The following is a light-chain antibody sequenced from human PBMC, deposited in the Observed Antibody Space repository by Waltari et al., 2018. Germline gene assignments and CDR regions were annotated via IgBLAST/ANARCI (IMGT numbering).Light chain of an antibody. V-gene: IGKV4-1*01. CDR3: QQYYSTPYT. J-gene: IGKJ2*01. CDR2: WAS. Sequence: DIVMTQSPDSLAVSLGEWATINCKSSQTLLYNSNNRNYLTLYQQRPGQPPKLLIYWASRRQFGVPERFRGGGSGTDFTLTISGVQAEDVAVYYCQQYYSTPYTFGQGTKLEIK. CDR1: QTLLYNSNNRNY.